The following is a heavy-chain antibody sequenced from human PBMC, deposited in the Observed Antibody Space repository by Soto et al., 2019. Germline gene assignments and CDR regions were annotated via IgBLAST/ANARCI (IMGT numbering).Heavy chain of an antibody. CDR1: GFTFSSYA. J-gene: IGHJ6*03. V-gene: IGHV3-23*01. CDR2: ISGSGGST. CDR3: AKGAVAEETYYYYYMDV. Sequence: GGSLRLSCAASGFTFSSYAMSWVRQAPGKGLEWVSAISGSGGSTYYADSVKGRFTISRDNSKNTLYLQMNSLRAEDTAVYYCAKGAVAEETYYYYYMDVWGKGTTVTVSS. D-gene: IGHD6-19*01.